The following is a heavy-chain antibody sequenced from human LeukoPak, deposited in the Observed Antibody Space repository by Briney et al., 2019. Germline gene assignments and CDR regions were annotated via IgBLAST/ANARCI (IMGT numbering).Heavy chain of an antibody. CDR2: IYYSGST. V-gene: IGHV4-39*01. J-gene: IGHJ4*02. CDR1: GGCISSSSYY. Sequence: SSETLSLTCTVSGGCISSSSYYWGWIRQPPGKGLEWIGSIYYSGSTYYNPSLKSRVTISVDTSKNQFSLKLSSVTAADTAVYYCARLRLLSGYDYPDYWGQGTLVTVSS. CDR3: ARLRLLSGYDYPDY. D-gene: IGHD5-12*01.